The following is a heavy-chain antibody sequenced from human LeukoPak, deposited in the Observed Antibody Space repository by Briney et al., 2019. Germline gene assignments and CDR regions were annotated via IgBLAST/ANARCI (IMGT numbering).Heavy chain of an antibody. CDR1: GGSISSYY. Sequence: PSETLSLTCSVSGGSISSYYWSWIRQPPGKGLEWVGHIYYLGSTNYNPSLKSRVTISIDTSKNYFSLKLNSVIAADTAVYYCARDRPGSYWYFDLWGRGTLVTVSS. D-gene: IGHD3-10*01. J-gene: IGHJ2*01. CDR2: IYYLGST. V-gene: IGHV4-59*01. CDR3: ARDRPGSYWYFDL.